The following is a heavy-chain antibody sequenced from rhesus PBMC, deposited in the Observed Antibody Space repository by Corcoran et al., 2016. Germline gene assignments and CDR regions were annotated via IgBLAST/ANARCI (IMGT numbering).Heavy chain of an antibody. CDR3: ARDRGAAQL. V-gene: IGHV4-169*02. J-gene: IGHJ4*01. CDR1: GGSISSSY. Sequence: QLQLQESGPGLVKSSETLSLTCAVSGGSISSSYWSWISQAPGKGLEWIAYIYGSGTNTNYNPSRPGRVSLSVDTSKNQLYLKLSSVTAADTAVYYCARDRGAAQLWGQGVLVTVSS. CDR2: IYGSGTNT. D-gene: IGHD4-29*01.